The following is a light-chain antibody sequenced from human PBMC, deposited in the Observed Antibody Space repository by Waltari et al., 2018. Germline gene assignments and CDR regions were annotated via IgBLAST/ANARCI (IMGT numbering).Light chain of an antibody. CDR2: DAS. CDR3: QQRSNWPPVT. J-gene: IGKJ5*01. CDR1: QGVSTS. V-gene: IGKV3-11*01. Sequence: EIVLTQSPATLSLSPGERAILSCKASQGVSTSLTWYQQKPGQAPRLLIFDASNRATGIPARFSGSGSGTDFTLTINSLEPEDFAVYYCQQRSNWPPVTFGQGTRLEIK.